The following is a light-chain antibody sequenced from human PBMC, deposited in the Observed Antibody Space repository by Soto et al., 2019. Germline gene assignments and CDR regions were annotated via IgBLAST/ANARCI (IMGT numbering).Light chain of an antibody. CDR3: SSHTANITL. CDR2: EGN. Sequence: HSVLTQPASVSGSPGQSITISCTGTSCDVDSHYVAWYQQHPNKAPKVLIYEGNNRPSGVSDRFSGSKSGNTASLTISGLQAEDEADYYCSSHTANITLFGGGTKVTVL. J-gene: IGLJ2*01. V-gene: IGLV2-14*03. CDR1: SCDVDSHY.